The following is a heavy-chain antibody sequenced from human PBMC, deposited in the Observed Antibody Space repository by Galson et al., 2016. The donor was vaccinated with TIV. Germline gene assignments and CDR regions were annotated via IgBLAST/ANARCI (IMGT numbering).Heavy chain of an antibody. D-gene: IGHD2-15*01. V-gene: IGHV3-21*01. CDR3: ARRPVVVVAATNGYYYYGMDV. Sequence: APGKGLEWVSSISSSSSFIYYADSVKGRFTISRDNAKNSLYLQMNSLRAEDTAVYYCARRPVVVVAATNGYYYYGMDVWGQGTTVTVSS. CDR2: ISSSSSFI. J-gene: IGHJ6*02.